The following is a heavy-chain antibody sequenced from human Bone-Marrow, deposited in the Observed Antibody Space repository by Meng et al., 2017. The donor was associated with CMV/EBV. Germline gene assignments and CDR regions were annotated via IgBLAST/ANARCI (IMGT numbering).Heavy chain of an antibody. Sequence: ASVKVSCKASGYTFTSYDINWVRQATGQGLEWMGWMNPNSGNTGYAQKFQGRVTITADKSTSTAYMELSSLRSEDTAVYYCARGMRRAARFTGWFDPWGQGTLVTVSS. CDR2: MNPNSGNT. J-gene: IGHJ5*02. V-gene: IGHV1-8*03. CDR3: ARGMRRAARFTGWFDP. D-gene: IGHD6-6*01. CDR1: GYTFTSYD.